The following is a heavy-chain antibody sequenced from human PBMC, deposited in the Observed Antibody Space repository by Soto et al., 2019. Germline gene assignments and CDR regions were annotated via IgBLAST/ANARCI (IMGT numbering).Heavy chain of an antibody. V-gene: IGHV3-23*01. J-gene: IGHJ5*02. Sequence: PGGSLRLSCVASGFAFNSYAMTWVRQAPGKGLEWVSTITNSGGSTYYADSVKGRFTISRDNSKNTLYMQMTTLTAEDTAIYYCTKENDYGYYGWFDPWGQGTLVTVSS. CDR2: ITNSGGST. CDR3: TKENDYGYYGWFDP. D-gene: IGHD4-17*01. CDR1: GFAFNSYA.